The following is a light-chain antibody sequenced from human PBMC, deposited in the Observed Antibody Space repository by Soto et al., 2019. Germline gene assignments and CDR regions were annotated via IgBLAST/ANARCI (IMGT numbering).Light chain of an antibody. CDR3: QQYNGDSLRWT. J-gene: IGKJ1*01. CDR2: DAS. V-gene: IGKV1-5*01. CDR1: QSISSW. Sequence: DIQMTQSPSTLSASVGDRVTITCRASQSISSWLAWYQQKPGKAPKLLIYDASSLESGVTSRFSGSGSGTEFTLSISSLQPDDFATYYCQQYNGDSLRWTFGQGTKVEIK.